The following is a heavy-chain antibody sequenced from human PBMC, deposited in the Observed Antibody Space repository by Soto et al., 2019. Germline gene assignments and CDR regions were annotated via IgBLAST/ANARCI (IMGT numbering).Heavy chain of an antibody. CDR3: ARPAATVIFYSGMDV. V-gene: IGHV3-30-3*01. Sequence: GGSLRLSCAASGFTFSDYAMHWVRQAPDKGLEWVAIISFDGSNEHYADSVQGRFTISRDNSENTLYLQMNSLRADDTAVYYCARPAATVIFYSGMDVWGQGTTVTVSS. CDR2: ISFDGSNE. CDR1: GFTFSDYA. J-gene: IGHJ6*02. D-gene: IGHD4-17*01.